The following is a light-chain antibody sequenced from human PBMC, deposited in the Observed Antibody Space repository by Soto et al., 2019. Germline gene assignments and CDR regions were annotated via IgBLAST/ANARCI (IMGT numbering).Light chain of an antibody. V-gene: IGKV1-39*01. J-gene: IGKJ2*01. Sequence: DLQMTQSPSSLSAAVGDRVTITCRASQSIARFLNWYQQKPGEVPKLLIFGASYLRSGVPSRFSGSGSGTHFALTITSLQPEDFATYFCQQSHIAPYTLGQGTNL. CDR1: QSIARF. CDR2: GAS. CDR3: QQSHIAPYT.